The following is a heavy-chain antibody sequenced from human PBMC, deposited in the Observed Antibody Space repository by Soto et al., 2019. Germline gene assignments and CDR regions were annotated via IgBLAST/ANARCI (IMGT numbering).Heavy chain of an antibody. J-gene: IGHJ4*02. CDR1: GF. CDR2: ISDYGANT. V-gene: IGHV3-23*01. Sequence: EVQVLESGGGLVQPEGSLRLSCAASGFMSWVRQAPGKGLEWVSAISDYGANTYYVDSVKGRFTISRDNAKNTLYLQMNSLRADDTAVYYCAKGFSGHYYDFRGQGTLVTVSS. D-gene: IGHD3-22*01. CDR3: AKGFSGHYYDF.